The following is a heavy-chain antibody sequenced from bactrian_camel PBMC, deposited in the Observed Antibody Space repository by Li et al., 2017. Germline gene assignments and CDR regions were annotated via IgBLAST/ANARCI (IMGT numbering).Heavy chain of an antibody. Sequence: VQLVESGGGLVQPGGSLRLSCAASGFTFSSSDMSWVRQAPGKGLEWVSSIKSGGRSTSVSSRFTISHDNAKNTLALQMNSLKSEDTGMYYCAAGKVRESCMEWYFSGKPPGMAEFGYWGQGTQVTVS. CDR2: IKSGGRST. V-gene: IGHV3S40*01. CDR1: GFTFSSSD. D-gene: IGHD6*01. J-gene: IGHJ6*01. CDR3: AAGKVRESCMEWYFSGKPPGMAEFGY.